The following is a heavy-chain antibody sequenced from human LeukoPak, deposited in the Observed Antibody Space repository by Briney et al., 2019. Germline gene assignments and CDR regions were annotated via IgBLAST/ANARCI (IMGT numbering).Heavy chain of an antibody. Sequence: PSETLSLTCAVSGYSISSGYYWGWIRQPPGKGLEWIGSIYHGGSTYYNPSLKSRVTISVDTSKNQFSLKLSSVTAADTAVYYCARTYYDFWSGYYAYYFDYWGQGTLVTVSS. D-gene: IGHD3-3*01. J-gene: IGHJ4*02. V-gene: IGHV4-38-2*01. CDR2: IYHGGST. CDR3: ARTYYDFWSGYYAYYFDY. CDR1: GYSISSGYY.